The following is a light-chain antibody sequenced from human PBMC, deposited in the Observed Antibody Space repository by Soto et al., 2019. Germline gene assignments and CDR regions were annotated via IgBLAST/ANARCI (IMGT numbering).Light chain of an antibody. V-gene: IGKV3-20*01. CDR2: GAS. CDR3: QHYGSARYT. J-gene: IGKJ2*01. CDR1: QSVSSSY. Sequence: ELVLTQSPGPLYLSPVERATRSCRASQSVSSSYLAWYQQKPGQAPRLLIYGASIRSTGIPDRFSGSGSGTGISLIISRLEREDFEVYYCQHYGSARYTFGQGSKVELK.